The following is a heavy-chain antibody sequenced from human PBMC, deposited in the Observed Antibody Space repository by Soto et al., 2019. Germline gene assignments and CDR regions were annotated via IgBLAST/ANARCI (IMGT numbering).Heavy chain of an antibody. CDR2: IYYTGIT. Sequence: PSDTLSLTCTVSCGSISSRSYYWGWIRQPPGKGLEWIGSIYYTGITHYNPSLKSRATISIDTSKNQFSLNLNSVTATDTAVYYCARPARQDTVAGNYWGQGTLVTVSS. D-gene: IGHD6-19*01. CDR3: ARPARQDTVAGNY. J-gene: IGHJ4*02. V-gene: IGHV4-39*01. CDR1: CGSISSRSYY.